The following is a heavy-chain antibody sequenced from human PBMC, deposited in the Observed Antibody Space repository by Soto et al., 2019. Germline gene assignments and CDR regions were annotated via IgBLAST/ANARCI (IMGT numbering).Heavy chain of an antibody. CDR1: GGSICSGCYS. CDR3: ARGPPLGY. V-gene: IGHV4-30-2*01. J-gene: IGHJ4*02. Sequence: PSETLSLTCAVSGGSICSGCYSWSWIRQPPGKGLEWIGYIYHSGSTYYNPSLKSRVTISVDRSKNQFSLKLSSVTAADTAVYYCARGPPLGYWGQGTLVTVS. CDR2: IYHSGST.